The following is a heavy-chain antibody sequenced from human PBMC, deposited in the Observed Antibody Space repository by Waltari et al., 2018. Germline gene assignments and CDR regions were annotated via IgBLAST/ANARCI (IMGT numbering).Heavy chain of an antibody. J-gene: IGHJ5*02. CDR1: GGSFSGYY. V-gene: IGHV4-34*01. CDR3: ARGPTLWFGELYQYNWFDP. D-gene: IGHD3-10*01. CDR2: INHSGST. Sequence: QVQLQQWGAGLLKPSETLSLTCAVYGGSFSGYYWRWIRQPPGKGLEWIGEINHSGSTNYNPSLKSRVTISVDTSKNQFSLKLSSVTAADTAVYYCARGPTLWFGELYQYNWFDPWGQGTLVTVSS.